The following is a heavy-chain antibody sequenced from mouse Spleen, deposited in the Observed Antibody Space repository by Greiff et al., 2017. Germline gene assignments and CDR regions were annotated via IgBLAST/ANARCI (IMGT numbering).Heavy chain of an antibody. J-gene: IGHJ1*01. D-gene: IGHD1-1*01. CDR3: ARDYGSTNWYFDV. CDR1: GFTFSDYY. V-gene: IGHV5-12*02. Sequence: DVMLVESGGGLVQPGGSLKLSCATSGFTFSDYYMYWVRQTPEKRLEWVAYISNGGGSTYYPDTVKGRFTISRDNAKNTLYLQMSRLKSEDTAMYYCARDYGSTNWYFDVWGAGTTVTVSS. CDR2: ISNGGGST.